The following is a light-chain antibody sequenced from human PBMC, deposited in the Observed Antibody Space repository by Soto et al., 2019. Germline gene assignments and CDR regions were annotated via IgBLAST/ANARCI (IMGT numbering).Light chain of an antibody. CDR3: QQYGSSPRT. CDR2: DTS. Sequence: VLTLSPRTLSPSPGERATLSCRARQSVRHSHLAWYQQKPGQAPSLLIYDTSTRATGIPDRFSGSGSGTDFALTITRVEPEDVAMYFCQQYGSSPRTFGQGTKVDI. CDR1: QSVRHSH. J-gene: IGKJ1*01. V-gene: IGKV3-20*01.